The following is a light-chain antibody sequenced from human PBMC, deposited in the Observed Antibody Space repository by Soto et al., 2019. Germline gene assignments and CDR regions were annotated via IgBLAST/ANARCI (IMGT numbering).Light chain of an antibody. CDR3: QQYNSWPLT. CDR1: QSVSSR. Sequence: TQSAAKLTLSPGTIATLACGASQSVSSRLAWYQQKPGQAPKLLIYDASSRETGFPARFSGSGSGTEFTLTISSLESEDFAVYYCQQYNSWPLTFGRGTKVDIK. V-gene: IGKV3-15*01. CDR2: DAS. J-gene: IGKJ4*02.